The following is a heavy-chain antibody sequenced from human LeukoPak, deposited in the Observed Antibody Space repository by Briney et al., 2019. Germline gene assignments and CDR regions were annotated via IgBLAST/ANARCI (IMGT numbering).Heavy chain of an antibody. CDR3: ARTLGGYNYGPYDS. Sequence: PGGSLRLSCAGSGFTFSSYGMHWVRQAPGKGLEWVAVIWSDGSDKYYSDSVRGRFTISRDNSDNTLYLQMNSLRAEDTAVHFCARTLGGYNYGPYDSWGQGTLVTVSS. J-gene: IGHJ4*02. D-gene: IGHD5-18*01. CDR2: IWSDGSDK. V-gene: IGHV3-33*08. CDR1: GFTFSSYG.